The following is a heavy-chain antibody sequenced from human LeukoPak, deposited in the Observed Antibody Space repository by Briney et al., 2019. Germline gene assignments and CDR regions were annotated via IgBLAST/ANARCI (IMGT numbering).Heavy chain of an antibody. Sequence: GGSLRLSCAASRFTFTNSWMHWVRQAPGKGLVWVSRINSGGSSTTYADFVKGRFTISRDNAKNTLYLQMNSLTAEHTAVYYCSRVGWEYFYMDVWGKGTTVTVSS. V-gene: IGHV3-74*01. D-gene: IGHD6-19*01. J-gene: IGHJ6*03. CDR2: INSGGSST. CDR3: SRVGWEYFYMDV. CDR1: RFTFTNSW.